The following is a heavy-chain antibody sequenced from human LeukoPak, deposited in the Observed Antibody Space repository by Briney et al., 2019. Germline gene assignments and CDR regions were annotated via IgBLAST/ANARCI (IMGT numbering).Heavy chain of an antibody. CDR1: GFTFDDYG. J-gene: IGHJ3*02. CDR3: ARSKFDVLRFLEWFLGAFDI. D-gene: IGHD3-3*01. CDR2: INWNGGST. Sequence: PGGSLRLSCAASGFTFDDYGMSWVRQAPGKGLEWVSGINWNGGSTGYADSVKGRFTISRDNAKNSPYLQMNSLRAEDTALYYCARSKFDVLRFLEWFLGAFDIWGQGTMVTVSS. V-gene: IGHV3-20*04.